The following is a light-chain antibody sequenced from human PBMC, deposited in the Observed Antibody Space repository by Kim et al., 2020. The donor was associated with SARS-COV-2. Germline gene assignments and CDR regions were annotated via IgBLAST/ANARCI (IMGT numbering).Light chain of an antibody. V-gene: IGKV1-39*01. CDR1: QNIRTY. CDR3: QQSYSTPPIT. CDR2: GAS. J-gene: IGKJ5*01. Sequence: SVGDRVTITCRASQNIRTYLNWYQQKPGKAPKLLILGASSLQSGVPSRFSGRGSGTEFTLTISSLRPEDLATYYCQQSYSTPPITFGQGTRLEIK.